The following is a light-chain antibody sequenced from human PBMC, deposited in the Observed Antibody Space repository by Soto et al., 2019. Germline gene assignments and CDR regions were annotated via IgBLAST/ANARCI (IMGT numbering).Light chain of an antibody. V-gene: IGKV3-15*01. J-gene: IGKJ1*01. CDR1: QSISNN. CDR2: GAS. Sequence: EIVMTQSPATLSVSPGERATLSCRAGQSISNNLAWYQQKPGQAPRLLIYGASTRATGIPARFTGSGSGTEFTLTISSLQSEDFAVYYCQQYSNWPRTFAQGTKVDIK. CDR3: QQYSNWPRT.